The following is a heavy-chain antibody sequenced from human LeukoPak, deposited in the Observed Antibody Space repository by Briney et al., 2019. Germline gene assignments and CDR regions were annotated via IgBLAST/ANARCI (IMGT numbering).Heavy chain of an antibody. CDR2: ISSDTYTI. D-gene: IGHD5-12*01. CDR3: ARDPSGYEPYGLDV. V-gene: IGHV3-11*01. Sequence: GGSLRLSCAASGFTFSDYLIAWVRPAPGEGLGGGSYISSDTYTIYYSDSVKGRFTVSRDNAKNSLYLHMDSLRAEDTAVYYCARDPSGYEPYGLDVWGQGTTVTVSS. CDR1: GFTFSDYL. J-gene: IGHJ6*02.